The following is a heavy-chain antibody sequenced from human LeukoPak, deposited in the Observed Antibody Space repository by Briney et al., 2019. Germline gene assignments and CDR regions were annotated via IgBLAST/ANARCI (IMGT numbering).Heavy chain of an antibody. CDR1: GYTFTSYA. J-gene: IGHJ6*03. CDR3: ARAYSSSWYSSMGYYYYYMDV. Sequence: ASVKVSCKASGYTFTSYAMNWVRQAPGQGLEWMGWINTNTGNPTYAQGFTGRFVFSLDTSVSTAYLQISSLKAEDTAVYYCARAYSSSWYSSMGYYYYYMDVWGKGTTVTVSS. CDR2: INTNTGNP. D-gene: IGHD6-13*01. V-gene: IGHV7-4-1*02.